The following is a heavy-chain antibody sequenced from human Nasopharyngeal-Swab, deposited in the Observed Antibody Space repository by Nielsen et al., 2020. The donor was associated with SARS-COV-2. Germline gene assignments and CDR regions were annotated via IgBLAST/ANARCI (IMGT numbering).Heavy chain of an antibody. CDR2: TSAYNGNT. J-gene: IGHJ6*02. V-gene: IGHV1-18*01. Sequence: ASVKVSCKASGYTFTSYGISWVRQAPGQGLEWMGWTSAYNGNTNYAQKLQGRVTMTTDTSTSTAYMELRSLRSDDTAVYHCARDEQTWMIAARLGGDGYYYGMDVWGQGTTVTVSS. CDR1: GYTFTSYG. CDR3: ARDEQTWMIAARLGGDGYYYGMDV. D-gene: IGHD6-6*01.